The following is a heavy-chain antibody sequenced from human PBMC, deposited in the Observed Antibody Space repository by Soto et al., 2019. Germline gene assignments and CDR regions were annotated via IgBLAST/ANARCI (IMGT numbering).Heavy chain of an antibody. CDR2: INAGNGNS. CDR1: GYPFSNYA. Sequence: QVQLVQSGAEEKKPGASVKVSCKASGYPFSNYAMHWVRQAPGQVLEWMGWINAGNGNSKYSQKFQGRVTITRETSANTAYMELDSLRSEDTAVYYCATSTYCSSSTCYQWYGMDVWGQGTTVTVSS. V-gene: IGHV1-3*05. D-gene: IGHD2-2*01. CDR3: ATSTYCSSSTCYQWYGMDV. J-gene: IGHJ6*02.